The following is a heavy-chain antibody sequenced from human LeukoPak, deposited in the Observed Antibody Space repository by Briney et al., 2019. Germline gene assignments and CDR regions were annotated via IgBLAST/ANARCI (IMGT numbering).Heavy chain of an antibody. Sequence: GGSLRLSCAASGFTFSSYGMHWVRQAPGKGLEWVAVISYDGSNKYYADSVKGRFTISRDNSKNTLYLQMDSLRAEDTAVYYCARGLAAAGTGTYWGQGTLVTVSS. J-gene: IGHJ4*02. CDR3: ARGLAAAGTGTY. CDR1: GFTFSSYG. CDR2: ISYDGSNK. V-gene: IGHV3-30*03. D-gene: IGHD6-13*01.